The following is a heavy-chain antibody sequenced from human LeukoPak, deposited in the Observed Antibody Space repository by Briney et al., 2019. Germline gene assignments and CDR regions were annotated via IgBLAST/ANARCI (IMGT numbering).Heavy chain of an antibody. CDR3: ARITVGATYYIDY. D-gene: IGHD1-26*01. CDR1: GFIFSNYW. J-gene: IGHJ4*02. V-gene: IGHV3-7*01. Sequence: GGSLRLSCAASGFIFSNYWMSWGRQAPGKGLEWVANIKKDGSEKYYVDSVKGRFTISRDNAKNSLYLQMNSLRGEDTAVYYCARITVGATYYIDYWGQGILVTVSS. CDR2: IKKDGSEK.